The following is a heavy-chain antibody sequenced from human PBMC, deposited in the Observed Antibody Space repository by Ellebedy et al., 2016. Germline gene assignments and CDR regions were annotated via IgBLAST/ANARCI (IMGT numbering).Heavy chain of an antibody. J-gene: IGHJ4*02. V-gene: IGHV3-23*01. Sequence: GESLKISXTASELNLGNYFMSWVRQAPGKGLEWVSTISAGSDTTRLADSVKGRFTISRDNSKNTLYLQMNNLRVDDTALYYCRQGHYFDQWGQGALVTVSS. CDR3: RQGHYFDQ. CDR1: ELNLGNYF. CDR2: ISAGSDTT.